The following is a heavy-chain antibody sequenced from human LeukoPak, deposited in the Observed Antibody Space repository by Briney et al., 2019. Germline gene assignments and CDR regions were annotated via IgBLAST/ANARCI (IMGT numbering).Heavy chain of an antibody. CDR1: GYSFTSYW. CDR3: ARRVQQLVRGDWFDP. V-gene: IGHV5-51*01. Sequence: GESLKISCKGSGYSFTSYWIGWVRQMPGKGLEWMGIIYPGDSDTRYSPSFQGQVTISADKSISTAYLQWSSLKASDTAMYYCARRVQQLVRGDWFDPWGRGTLVTVSS. D-gene: IGHD6-13*01. J-gene: IGHJ5*02. CDR2: IYPGDSDT.